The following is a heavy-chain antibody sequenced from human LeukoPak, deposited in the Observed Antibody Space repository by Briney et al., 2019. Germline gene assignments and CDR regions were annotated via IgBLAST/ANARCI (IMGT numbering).Heavy chain of an antibody. CDR3: ARGTRGSWVDC. CDR1: GFTFSTYW. Sequence: GGSLRLYCAAPGFTFSTYWMHWVRQAPGKGLVWVSRIDSDGSTTSYADSVKGRFTISRDNAKNTLYLQMNSLRAEDTAVYYCARGTRGSWVDCWGQETLVTVSS. J-gene: IGHJ4*02. V-gene: IGHV3-74*01. D-gene: IGHD6-13*01. CDR2: IDSDGSTT.